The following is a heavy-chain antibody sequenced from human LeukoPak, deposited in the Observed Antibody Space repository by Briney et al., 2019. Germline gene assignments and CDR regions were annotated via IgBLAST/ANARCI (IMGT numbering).Heavy chain of an antibody. Sequence: PEGSLRLSCAASGFTFSSYWMTWVRQSPGKGLEWVANINQDGSEKSYVDSVKGRFTISRDNAKNSLYLQMNSLKTEDTAVYYCARVYTSGWYGSDFDYWGQGTLVTVSS. CDR1: GFTFSSYW. V-gene: IGHV3-7*03. J-gene: IGHJ4*02. CDR2: INQDGSEK. CDR3: ARVYTSGWYGSDFDY. D-gene: IGHD3-16*01.